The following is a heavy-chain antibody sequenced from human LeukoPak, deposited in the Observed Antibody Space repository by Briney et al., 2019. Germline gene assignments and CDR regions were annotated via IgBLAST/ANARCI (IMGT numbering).Heavy chain of an antibody. CDR2: FNSDKGNT. Sequence: GASVKVSCKASGYTFTNYAIHWVRQAPGQRLEWMGWFNSDKGNTEYSQKFQGRVIITRDTSASTAYMELSSLRPEDTAVFSCARGGPNSSGWTLDYWGQGTLVTVSS. CDR3: ARGGPNSSGWTLDY. CDR1: GYTFTNYA. V-gene: IGHV1-3*01. D-gene: IGHD6-19*01. J-gene: IGHJ4*02.